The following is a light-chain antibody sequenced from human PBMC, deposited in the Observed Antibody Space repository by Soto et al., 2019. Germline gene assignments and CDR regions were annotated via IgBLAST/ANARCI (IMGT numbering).Light chain of an antibody. CDR3: SSYGGRG. V-gene: IGLV2-23*01. CDR1: SSYAL. CDR2: DNT. Sequence: QSALTQPASVSGSPGQSITISCTVTSSYALVSWFQYHPGKAPKLVMYDNTKRPSGVSERLSGSRSDNTASLIITGLQTDDEADYYCSSYGGRGFGGGTKLTVL. J-gene: IGLJ2*01.